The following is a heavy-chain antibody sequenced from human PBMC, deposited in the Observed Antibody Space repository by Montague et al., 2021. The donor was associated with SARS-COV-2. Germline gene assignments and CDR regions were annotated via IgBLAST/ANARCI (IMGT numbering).Heavy chain of an antibody. J-gene: IGHJ4*02. CDR3: ARLTPVGSTFFFEF. CDR1: GDSFTTSGYF. V-gene: IGHV4-31*03. Sequence: TLSLTCTVSGDSFTTSGYFWTWIRQRPGKGLEWIGHIAYSGSAKYXXXVESRLTTSVDTSKNQFSLELTSVTAADTAVYYCARLTPVGSTFFFEFWGQGIPVTVSS. CDR2: IAYSGSA. D-gene: IGHD2/OR15-2a*01.